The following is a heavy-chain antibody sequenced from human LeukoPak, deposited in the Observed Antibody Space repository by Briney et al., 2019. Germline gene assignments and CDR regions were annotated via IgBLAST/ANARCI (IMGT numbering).Heavy chain of an antibody. Sequence: SETLSLTCTVSGGSISSSSYYWGWIRQPPGKGLEWIGSIYYSGSTYYNPSLKSRVTISVDTSKNQFSLKLSSVTAADTAVYYCARDWPSSGYDYWGQGTLVTVSS. CDR3: ARDWPSSGYDY. J-gene: IGHJ4*02. V-gene: IGHV4-39*07. D-gene: IGHD3-22*01. CDR2: IYYSGST. CDR1: GGSISSSSYY.